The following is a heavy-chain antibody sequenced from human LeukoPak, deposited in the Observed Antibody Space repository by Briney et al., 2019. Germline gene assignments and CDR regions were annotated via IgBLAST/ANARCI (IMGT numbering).Heavy chain of an antibody. D-gene: IGHD3/OR15-3a*01. V-gene: IGHV3-23*01. CDR3: AKRGVVIRVILVGFHRAAYYFES. Sequence: GGSLRLSCAVSGITLSNYGMSWVRQAPGKGLEWVAGISDSGGSTNYADSVKGRFTISRDNPKNTLYLQMNSLRAEDTAVYFCAKRGVVIRVILVGFHRAAYYFESWGQGALVTVSS. CDR2: ISDSGGST. CDR1: GITLSNYG. J-gene: IGHJ4*02.